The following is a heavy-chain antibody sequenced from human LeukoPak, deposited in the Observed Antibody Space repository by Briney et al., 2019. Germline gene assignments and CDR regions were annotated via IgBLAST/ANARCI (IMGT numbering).Heavy chain of an antibody. CDR1: GYTFTSYF. CDR2: IKPNGDDT. V-gene: IGHV1-46*01. Sequence: RASVKVSCKASGYTFTSYFMHWVRQAPGQGLEWMGLIKPNGDDTSYAQNFQGRITMTRDTSTSTVYMELSSLRSEDTALYYCARYSSSSSLDYWGQGTLVTVSS. CDR3: ARYSSSSSLDY. J-gene: IGHJ4*02. D-gene: IGHD6-6*01.